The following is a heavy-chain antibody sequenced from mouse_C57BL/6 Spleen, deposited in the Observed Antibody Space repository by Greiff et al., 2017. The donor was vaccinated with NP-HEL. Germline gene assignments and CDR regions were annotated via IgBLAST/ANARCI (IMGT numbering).Heavy chain of an antibody. Sequence: EVQLQQSGAELVKPGASVKLSCTASGFNIKDYYMHWVKQRPEQGLEWIGRIDPEDGETKYAPNFQGKATITADTSSNTAYLQLSSLTSEDTAVCYCASEMTAVACDYWGQGTTLTVSS. CDR1: GFNIKDYY. J-gene: IGHJ2*01. CDR2: IDPEDGET. V-gene: IGHV14-2*01. D-gene: IGHD2-13*01. CDR3: ASEMTAVACDY.